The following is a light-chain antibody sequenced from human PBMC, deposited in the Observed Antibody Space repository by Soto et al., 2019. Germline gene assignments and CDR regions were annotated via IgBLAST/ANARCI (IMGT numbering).Light chain of an antibody. CDR3: QQYNNWPPDRT. CDR2: GAS. J-gene: IGKJ1*01. CDR1: QSVGSN. Sequence: EIVMTQSPATLSVSPGERATLSCRASQSVGSNLAWYQQKPGQAPRLLIYGASTRATCIPARFSGSGSGTEFTLTISSLQSEDFAIYFCQQYNNWPPDRTFGQGTKVAIK. V-gene: IGKV3-15*01.